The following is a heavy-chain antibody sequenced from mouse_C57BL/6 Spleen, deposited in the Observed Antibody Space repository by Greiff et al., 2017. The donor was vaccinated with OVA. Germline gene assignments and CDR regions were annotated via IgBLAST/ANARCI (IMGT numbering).Heavy chain of an antibody. J-gene: IGHJ1*03. CDR3: ARTGYDYDWYFDV. Sequence: EVKLMESGGGLVKPGGSLKLSCAASGFTFSDYGMHWVRQAPEKGLEWVAYISSGSSTIYYADTVKGRFTISRDNAKNTLFLQMTSLRSEDTAMYYCARTGYDYDWYFDVWGTGTTVTVSS. CDR2: ISSGSSTI. V-gene: IGHV5-17*01. CDR1: GFTFSDYG. D-gene: IGHD2-4*01.